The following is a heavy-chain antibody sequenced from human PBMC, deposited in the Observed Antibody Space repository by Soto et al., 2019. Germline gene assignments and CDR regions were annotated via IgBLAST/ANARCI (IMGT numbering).Heavy chain of an antibody. J-gene: IGHJ6*02. V-gene: IGHV3-66*01. Sequence: GGSLRLSXAASGFTVSTVWMYWVRQAPGKGLEWVSVIRGGGNTYYADSVEGRFTISRDDSKNAVYLQMNSLRAEDTAVYYCVRENYYYGMDVWGQGTTVTVSS. CDR2: IRGGGNT. CDR3: VRENYYYGMDV. CDR1: GFTVSTVW.